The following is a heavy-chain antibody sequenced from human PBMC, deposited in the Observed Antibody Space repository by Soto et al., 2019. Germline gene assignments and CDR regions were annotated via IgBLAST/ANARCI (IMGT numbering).Heavy chain of an antibody. CDR1: GSTFTSYA. CDR3: VAVDSGDY. J-gene: IGHJ4*02. CDR2: VNADKGNT. D-gene: IGHD4-17*01. Sequence: QVQLVQSGAEEKKPGTSGKVSCKASGSTFTSYAMHWVRQAPGQRLEWTGWVNADKGNTKYSQKFQDRATMTRDTSANTAYIELSSLEYEATAVYYCVAVDSGDYWGQGTLVSVSS. V-gene: IGHV1-3*05.